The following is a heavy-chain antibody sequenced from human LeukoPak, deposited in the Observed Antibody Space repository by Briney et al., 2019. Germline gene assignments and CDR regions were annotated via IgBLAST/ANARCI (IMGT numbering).Heavy chain of an antibody. CDR1: GLTFSSYA. CDR2: ISGSGGST. J-gene: IGHJ4*02. CDR3: AKETMVRGVTHSDY. Sequence: GGSLRLSCAASGLTFSSYAMSWVRQAPGKGLEWVSAISGSGGSTYYADSVKGRFTISRDNSKNTLYLQMNSLRAEDTAVYYCAKETMVRGVTHSDYWGQGTLVTVSS. V-gene: IGHV3-23*01. D-gene: IGHD3-10*01.